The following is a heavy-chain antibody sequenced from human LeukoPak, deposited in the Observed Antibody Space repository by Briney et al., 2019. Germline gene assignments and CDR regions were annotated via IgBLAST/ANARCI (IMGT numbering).Heavy chain of an antibody. V-gene: IGHV3-21*01. J-gene: IGHJ6*02. CDR2: ISSSSSYI. CDR1: GFTLSSYS. Sequence: GGSLRLSCAASGFTLSSYSMNWARQAPGKGLEWLSSISSSSSYIYYADSVKGRFTISRDNAKNSLYLQMNSLRAEDTAVYYCARDRGVVPAAIYYYYYYGMDVWGQGTTVTVSS. CDR3: ARDRGVVPAAIYYYYYYGMDV. D-gene: IGHD2-2*01.